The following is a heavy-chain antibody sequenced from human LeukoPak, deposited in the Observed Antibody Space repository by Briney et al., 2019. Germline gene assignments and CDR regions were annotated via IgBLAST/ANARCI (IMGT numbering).Heavy chain of an antibody. CDR2: ISTSASYK. D-gene: IGHD3-22*01. V-gene: IGHV3-21*06. Sequence: GGSLRLSCAASGFTFSSYSMNWVRQAPGTGLEWVSSISTSASYKFYADSVKGRFTISRDNAKNSLYLQMNSLRAEDTAVYYCARDLESYNSDGYYFGSWGQGTLVTVSS. CDR1: GFTFSSYS. CDR3: ARDLESYNSDGYYFGS. J-gene: IGHJ4*02.